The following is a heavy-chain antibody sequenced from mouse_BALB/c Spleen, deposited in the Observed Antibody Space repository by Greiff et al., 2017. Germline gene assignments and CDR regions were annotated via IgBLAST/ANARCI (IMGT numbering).Heavy chain of an antibody. V-gene: IGHV5-12-2*01. D-gene: IGHD3-3*01. CDR2: ISNGGGST. Sequence: EVQLVESGGGLVQPGGSLKLSCAASGFTFSSYTMSWVRQTPEKRLEWVAYISNGGGSTYYPDTVKGRFTISRDNAKNTLYLQMSSLKSEDTAMYYCARESLGQGAMDYWGQGTSVTVSS. J-gene: IGHJ4*01. CDR1: GFTFSSYT. CDR3: ARESLGQGAMDY.